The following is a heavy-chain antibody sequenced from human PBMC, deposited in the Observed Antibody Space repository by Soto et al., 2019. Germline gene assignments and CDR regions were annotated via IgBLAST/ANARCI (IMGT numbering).Heavy chain of an antibody. CDR3: ARDRVGRWLQSYGALDY. J-gene: IGHJ4*02. V-gene: IGHV1-18*01. CDR2: ISAYNGNT. CDR1: GYTFTSYG. D-gene: IGHD5-12*01. Sequence: GASVKVSCKASGYTFTSYGISWVRQAPGQGLEWMGWISAYNGNTNYAQKLQGRVTMTTDTSTSTAYMELRSLRSDDTAVYYCARDRVGRWLQSYGALDYWGQGTLVTVSS.